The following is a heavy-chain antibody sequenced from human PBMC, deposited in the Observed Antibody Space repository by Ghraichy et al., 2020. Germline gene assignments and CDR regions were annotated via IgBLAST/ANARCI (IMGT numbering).Heavy chain of an antibody. CDR2: IYYSGST. CDR1: GGSISSYY. J-gene: IGHJ6*03. CDR3: ARYVPAAMRLGIEYYYYYMDV. V-gene: IGHV4-59*01. D-gene: IGHD2-2*01. Sequence: SQTLSLTCTVSGGSISSYYWSWIRQPPGKGLEWIGYIYYSGSTNYNPSLKSRVTISVDTSKNQFSLKLSSVTAADTAVYYCARYVPAAMRLGIEYYYYYMDVWGKGTTVTVSS.